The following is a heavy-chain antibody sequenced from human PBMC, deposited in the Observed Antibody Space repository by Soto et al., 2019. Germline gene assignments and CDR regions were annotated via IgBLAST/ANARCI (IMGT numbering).Heavy chain of an antibody. D-gene: IGHD1-26*01. Sequence: SLTCTVSGGSISSGENFWNWIRQSPGKGLEWIGYIHHSGSTYYSPSLKSRLTISVDTSKNQISLKLNSVTAADTAVYYCARDTGTYPYYFDYWGQGTLVTVSS. CDR3: ARDTGTYPYYFDY. CDR1: GGSISSGENF. V-gene: IGHV4-30-4*01. J-gene: IGHJ4*02. CDR2: IHHSGST.